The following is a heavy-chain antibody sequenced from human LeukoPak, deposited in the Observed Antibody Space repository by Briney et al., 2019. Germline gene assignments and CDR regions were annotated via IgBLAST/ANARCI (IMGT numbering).Heavy chain of an antibody. Sequence: SETLSLTCTVSGGSISSYYWSWIRQPPGKGLEWIGYIYYSGSTNYNPSLKSRVTISVDTSKNQFSLKLSSVTAADTAVYYSARDDSTAFDYWGQGTLVTVSS. D-gene: IGHD3-22*01. V-gene: IGHV4-59*01. CDR2: IYYSGST. CDR3: ARDDSTAFDY. J-gene: IGHJ4*02. CDR1: GGSISSYY.